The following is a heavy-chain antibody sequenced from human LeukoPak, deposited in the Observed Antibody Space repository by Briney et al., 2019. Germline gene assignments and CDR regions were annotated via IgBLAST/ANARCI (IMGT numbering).Heavy chain of an antibody. CDR1: GGSISSGSYY. J-gene: IGHJ6*03. CDR3: AREVLVYLSCSRTSCYTLHYHYYMDV. Sequence: SQTLSLTCTVSGGSISSGSYYWSWIRQPAGKGLEWIGRIYTSGSTNYNPSLKSRVTISVDTSKNQFSLKLSSVTAADTAVYYCAREVLVYLSCSRTSCYTLHYHYYMDVWGKGTTVTVSS. CDR2: IYTSGST. V-gene: IGHV4-61*02. D-gene: IGHD2-2*02.